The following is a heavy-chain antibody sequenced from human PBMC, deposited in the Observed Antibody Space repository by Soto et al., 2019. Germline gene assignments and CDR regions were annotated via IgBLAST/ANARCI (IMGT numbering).Heavy chain of an antibody. CDR2: ISSSSSYT. Sequence: GGSLRLSCAASGFTFSDYYMSWIRQAPGKGLEWVSYISSSSSYTNYADSVKGRFTISRDNAKNSLYLQMNSLRAEDTAVYYCASHIAVAGTLVDYWGQGTLVTSPQ. J-gene: IGHJ4*02. CDR1: GFTFSDYY. D-gene: IGHD6-19*01. CDR3: ASHIAVAGTLVDY. V-gene: IGHV3-11*06.